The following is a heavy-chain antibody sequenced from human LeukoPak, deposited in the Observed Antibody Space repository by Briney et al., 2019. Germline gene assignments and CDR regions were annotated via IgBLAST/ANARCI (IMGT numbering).Heavy chain of an antibody. CDR2: IKQDGSEK. J-gene: IGHJ6*03. D-gene: IGHD5-12*01. CDR1: GFTFSTYW. Sequence: QAGGSLRLSCAASGFTFSTYWMSWVRQAPGKGLEWVANIKQDGSEKYYVDSVKGRFTISRDNAKNSLYLQMNSLRAEDTAVYYCARVLGRVATIRYYYYMDVWGKGTTVTISS. V-gene: IGHV3-7*01. CDR3: ARVLGRVATIRYYYYMDV.